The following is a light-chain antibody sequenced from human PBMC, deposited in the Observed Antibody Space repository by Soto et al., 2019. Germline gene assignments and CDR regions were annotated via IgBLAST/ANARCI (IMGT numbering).Light chain of an antibody. V-gene: IGKV1-27*01. CDR1: QGISNY. Sequence: DIQMTQSPSSLSASVGDRVTITCRASQGISNYLAWYQQKPGKVPKLLIYAASTLQSGVPSRFSGSGSGTDFTLTISSLQPEDVATYYFQRYNGAPQYTFGPGTKVDIK. J-gene: IGKJ3*01. CDR3: QRYNGAPQYT. CDR2: AAS.